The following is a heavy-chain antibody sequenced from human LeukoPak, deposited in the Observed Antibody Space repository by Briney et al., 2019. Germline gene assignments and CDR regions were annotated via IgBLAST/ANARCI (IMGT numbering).Heavy chain of an antibody. D-gene: IGHD1-1*01. CDR1: GFTFSSYG. CDR2: ISYDGSNK. J-gene: IGHJ5*02. CDR3: AKGLGTTTWFDP. Sequence: GGSLRLSCAASGFTFSSYGMHWVRQAPGKGLEWVAVISYDGSNKHYADSVKGRFTISRDNSKNTLYLQMNSLRAEDTAVYYCAKGLGTTTWFDPWGQGTLVTVSS. V-gene: IGHV3-30*18.